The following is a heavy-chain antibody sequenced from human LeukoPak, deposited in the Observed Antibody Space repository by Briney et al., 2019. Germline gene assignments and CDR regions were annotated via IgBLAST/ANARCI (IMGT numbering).Heavy chain of an antibody. V-gene: IGHV4-39*07. CDR3: ARSVSYDSGSYLDP. J-gene: IGHJ5*02. Sequence: SETLSLTCTVSGGSISSSSYYWGWIRQPPGKGLEWIGSIYYSGSTYYNPSLKSRVTISVDTSKNQFSLKLSSVTAADTAVYYCARSVSYDSGSYLDPWGQGTLVTVSS. CDR1: GGSISSSSYY. D-gene: IGHD3-10*01. CDR2: IYYSGST.